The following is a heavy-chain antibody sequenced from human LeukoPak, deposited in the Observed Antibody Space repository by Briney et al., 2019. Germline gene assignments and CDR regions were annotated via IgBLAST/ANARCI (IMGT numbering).Heavy chain of an antibody. CDR3: ARGSGERLFDY. D-gene: IGHD1-1*01. CDR2: IYSRGNT. V-gene: IGHV4-39*07. Sequence: SETLSLTCTVSGASISSSSSYWGWIRQPPGKGLEWLGNIYSRGNTYYKPSLRSRVTISIDTSKNQFSLRLTSVTAADTAVYYCARGSGERLFDYWGQGTLVTVSS. CDR1: GASISSSSSY. J-gene: IGHJ4*02.